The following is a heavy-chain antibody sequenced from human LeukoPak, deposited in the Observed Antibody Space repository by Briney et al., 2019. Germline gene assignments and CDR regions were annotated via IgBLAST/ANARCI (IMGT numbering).Heavy chain of an antibody. V-gene: IGHV3-30-3*01. CDR2: VSYDGSIK. J-gene: IGHJ4*02. CDR3: ARDHYSSGPYYFDY. Sequence: SGGSLRLSCAASGFTFSSYALHWVRQAPNKGLEWVAIVSYDGSIKYYADSVKGRFTISRDNSKNTLHLQMNSLRAEDTAVYYCARDHYSSGPYYFDYWGQGTLVTVSS. CDR1: GFTFSSYA. D-gene: IGHD6-19*01.